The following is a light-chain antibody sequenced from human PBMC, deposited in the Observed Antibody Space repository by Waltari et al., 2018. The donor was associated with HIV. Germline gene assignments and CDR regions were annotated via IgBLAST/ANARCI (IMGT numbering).Light chain of an antibody. J-gene: IGLJ3*02. CDR2: SNN. CDR1: SPNIGSNT. Sequence: QSVLTQPPSASGTPGQRVPIPCSGSSPNIGSNTVNWYQQLPGTAPKLLIYSNNQRPSGVPDRFSGSKSGTSASLAISGLQSEDEADYYCAAWDDSLNGHWVFGGGTKLTVL. V-gene: IGLV1-44*01. CDR3: AAWDDSLNGHWV.